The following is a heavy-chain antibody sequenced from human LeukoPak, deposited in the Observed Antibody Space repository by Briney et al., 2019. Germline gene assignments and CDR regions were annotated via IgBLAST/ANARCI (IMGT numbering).Heavy chain of an antibody. J-gene: IGHJ4*02. CDR1: GYTFTGYY. CDR3: ARDDDFWSGYSYYFDH. D-gene: IGHD3-3*01. V-gene: IGHV1-2*02. Sequence: ASVKVSCKASGYTFTGYYMHWVRQAPGQGLEWMGWINPNSGGTNYAQKFQGRVTMTRDTSISTAYMELSRLRSDDTAVYYCARDDDFWSGYSYYFDHWGQGTLVTVSS. CDR2: INPNSGGT.